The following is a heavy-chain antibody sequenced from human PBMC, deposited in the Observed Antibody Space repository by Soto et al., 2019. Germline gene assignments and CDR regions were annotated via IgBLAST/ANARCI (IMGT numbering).Heavy chain of an antibody. CDR1: GGTFSSYA. J-gene: IGHJ3*02. Sequence: QVQLVQSGAEVKKPGSSVKVSCKASGGTFSSYAISWVRQAPGQGLEWMGGIIPIFGTANYAQKFQGRVTITADESTSTAYRELSSLRSEDTAVYYCARVRTPTSSRGGVHDYGDYVAFDIWGQGTMVTVSS. D-gene: IGHD4-17*01. V-gene: IGHV1-69*01. CDR2: IIPIFGTA. CDR3: ARVRTPTSSRGGVHDYGDYVAFDI.